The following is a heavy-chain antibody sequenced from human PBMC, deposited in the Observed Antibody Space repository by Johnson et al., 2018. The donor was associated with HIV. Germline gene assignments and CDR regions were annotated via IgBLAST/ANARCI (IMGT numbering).Heavy chain of an antibody. V-gene: IGHV3-7*01. D-gene: IGHD3-16*01. Sequence: VQLVESGGGVVQPGGSLRLSCAASAFNFNTYGMDWVRQAPGKGLEWVANIKQDGSEKFYVDSVKGRFTISRDNAENTLYLQMNSLRAEDTAVYYCAREDPPGLLRRSGAFDIWGQGTMVTVSS. J-gene: IGHJ3*02. CDR3: AREDPPGLLRRSGAFDI. CDR1: AFNFNTYG. CDR2: IKQDGSEK.